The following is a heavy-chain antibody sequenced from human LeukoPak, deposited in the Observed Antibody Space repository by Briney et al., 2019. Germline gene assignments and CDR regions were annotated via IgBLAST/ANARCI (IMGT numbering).Heavy chain of an antibody. CDR1: GYTFTGYY. V-gene: IGHV1-2*02. Sequence: GASVKVSCKASGYTFTGYYLHWVRQAPGRALQWMGWVNPNSGVTNYAQKFQGRVTMTRDTSISTGYMELRRLRYDDTAVYYCARDLAVAGTPLGYWGQGTLVTVSS. CDR3: ARDLAVAGTPLGY. J-gene: IGHJ4*02. D-gene: IGHD6-19*01. CDR2: VNPNSGVT.